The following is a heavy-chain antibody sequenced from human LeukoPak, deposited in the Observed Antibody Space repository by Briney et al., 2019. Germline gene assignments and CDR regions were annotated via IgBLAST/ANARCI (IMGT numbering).Heavy chain of an antibody. CDR3: ARVDYSNYYYMDV. CDR2: ISAYNGNT. CDR1: GYTFTTYG. Sequence: ASVKVSCKASGYTFTTYGISWVRQAPRQGLEWMGWISAYNGNTNYAQKLQGRVTMTTDTSTSTAYMELRSLRSEDTAVYYCARVDYSNYYYMDVWGKGTTVTVSS. V-gene: IGHV1-18*01. D-gene: IGHD4-11*01. J-gene: IGHJ6*03.